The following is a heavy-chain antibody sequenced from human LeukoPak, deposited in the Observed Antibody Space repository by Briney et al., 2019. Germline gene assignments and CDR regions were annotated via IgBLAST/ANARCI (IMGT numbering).Heavy chain of an antibody. V-gene: IGHV4-61*02. CDR1: GGSISRGLYY. CDR3: AREGLSIAAAGLDY. Sequence: PSETLSLTCTVSGGSISRGLYYWSWIRQPAGKGPEWIGRLYTSGTPNYNPSLQDRLHISLDTSKNQIYLRLSSVTAADTAVYYCAREGLSIAAAGLDYWGQGTLVTVSS. CDR2: LYTSGTP. J-gene: IGHJ4*02. D-gene: IGHD6-13*01.